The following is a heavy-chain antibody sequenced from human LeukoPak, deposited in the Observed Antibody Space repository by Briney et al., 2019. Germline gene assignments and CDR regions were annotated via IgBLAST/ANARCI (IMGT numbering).Heavy chain of an antibody. CDR2: INANSGDT. V-gene: IGHV1-2*02. Sequence: GASVKVSCKASGYTFTGYYMHWVRQAPGQGLEWMGWINANSGDTKYAQKFQGRVTMTRDTSISTAYMELSRLRSDDTAMYYCAREISGYSDYWGQGTPVTFSS. CDR3: AREISGYSDY. D-gene: IGHD3-22*01. CDR1: GYTFTGYY. J-gene: IGHJ4*02.